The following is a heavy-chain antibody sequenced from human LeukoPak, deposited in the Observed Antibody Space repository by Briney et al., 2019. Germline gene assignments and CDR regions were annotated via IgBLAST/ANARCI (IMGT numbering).Heavy chain of an antibody. CDR2: MNSKSGNT. D-gene: IGHD3-10*01. CDR1: GYTFSSYD. Sequence: ASVKVSCKASGYTFSSYDINWVRQATGQGLEWMGWMNSKSGNTGYAQKFQGRVIMNRNTSISTAYMELSSLRSEDTAVYYCARGQKSALTYGSGTYAYYFDYWGQGTLVTVSS. CDR3: ARGQKSALTYGSGTYAYYFDY. J-gene: IGHJ4*02. V-gene: IGHV1-8*01.